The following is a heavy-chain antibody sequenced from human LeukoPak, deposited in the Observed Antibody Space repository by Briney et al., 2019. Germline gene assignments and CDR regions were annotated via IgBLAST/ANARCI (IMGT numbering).Heavy chain of an antibody. J-gene: IGHJ4*02. CDR1: GYTFTGYY. CDR3: AFLPYDYGWGSYRYPRPYYFDY. Sequence: ASVKVSCKASGYTFTGYYMHWVRQAPGQGLEWMGWINPNSGGTNYAQKFQGRVTMTRDTSISTAYMELSRLRSDDTAVYYCAFLPYDYGWGSYRYPRPYYFDYWGQGTLVTVSS. D-gene: IGHD3-16*02. V-gene: IGHV1-2*02. CDR2: INPNSGGT.